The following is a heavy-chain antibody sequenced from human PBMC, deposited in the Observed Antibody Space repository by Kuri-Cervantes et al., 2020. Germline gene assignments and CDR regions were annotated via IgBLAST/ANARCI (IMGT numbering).Heavy chain of an antibody. D-gene: IGHD2-15*01. J-gene: IGHJ5*02. Sequence: ASVKVSCKASGYTFTGYYMHWVRQAPGQGLEWMGWINPNSGGTNYAQKLQGRVTMTTDTSTSTAYMELRSLRSDDTAVYYCARVVVVVAEERGDWFDPWGQGTLVTVSS. V-gene: IGHV1-2*02. CDR3: ARVVVVVAEERGDWFDP. CDR2: INPNSGGT. CDR1: GYTFTGYY.